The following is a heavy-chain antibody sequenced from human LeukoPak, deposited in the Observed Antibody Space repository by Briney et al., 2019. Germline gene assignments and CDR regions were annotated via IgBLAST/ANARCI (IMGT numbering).Heavy chain of an antibody. CDR3: ARGLIETQGLVIKSVLLWFGELSP. V-gene: IGHV1-8*01. D-gene: IGHD3-10*01. CDR2: MNPNSGNT. Sequence: ASVTVSCKASGYTFTSYDINWVRQATGQGLEWMGWMNPNSGNTGYAQKFQGRVTMTRNTSIRTAYMELSSLRSEDTAVYYCARGLIETQGLVIKSVLLWFGELSPWGQGTLVTVSS. CDR1: GYTFTSYD. J-gene: IGHJ5*02.